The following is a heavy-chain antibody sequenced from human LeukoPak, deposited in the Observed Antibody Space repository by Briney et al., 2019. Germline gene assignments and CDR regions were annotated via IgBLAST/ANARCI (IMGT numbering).Heavy chain of an antibody. J-gene: IGHJ6*02. CDR2: INHSGST. CDR3: ARGLDYYDSSGNRYYGMDV. Sequence: SETLSLTCAVYGGSFSGYYWSWIRQPPGKGLEWIGEINHSGSTNYNPSLKSRVTISVDTSKNQFSLKLSSVTAADTAVYYCARGLDYYDSSGNRYYGMDVWGQGTRSPSP. D-gene: IGHD3-22*01. V-gene: IGHV4-34*01. CDR1: GGSFSGYY.